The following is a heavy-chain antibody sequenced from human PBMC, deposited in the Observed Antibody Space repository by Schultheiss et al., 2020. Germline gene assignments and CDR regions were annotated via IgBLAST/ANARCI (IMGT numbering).Heavy chain of an antibody. CDR3: AKAPYDSSGYGFDY. J-gene: IGHJ4*02. V-gene: IGHV3-30*18. D-gene: IGHD3-22*01. CDR1: GFTFSSYG. Sequence: GESLKISCAASGFTFSSYGMHWVRQAPGKGLEWVAVISYDGSNKYYADSVKGRFTISRDNSKNTLYLQMNSLRAEDTAVYYCAKAPYDSSGYGFDYWGQGTLVTVAS. CDR2: ISYDGSNK.